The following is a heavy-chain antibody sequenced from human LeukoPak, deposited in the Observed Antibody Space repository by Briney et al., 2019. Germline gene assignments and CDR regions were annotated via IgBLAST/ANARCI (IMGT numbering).Heavy chain of an antibody. CDR3: AKDPRYCTTTSCYADGYFDY. D-gene: IGHD2-2*01. CDR1: GFTFSSYS. CDR2: ISDSGGYT. J-gene: IGHJ4*02. Sequence: GGSLRLSCAASGFTFSSYSMSWVRQAPGKGLEWVSVISDSGGYTSYADSVEGRFTISRDTSKNTLYLQMNSLRAEDTAIYYCAKDPRYCTTTSCYADGYFDYWGQGSLVTVSS. V-gene: IGHV3-23*01.